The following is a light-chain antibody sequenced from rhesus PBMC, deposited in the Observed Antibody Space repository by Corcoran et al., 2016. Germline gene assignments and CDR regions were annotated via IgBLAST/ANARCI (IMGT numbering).Light chain of an antibody. Sequence: DIQMTQSPSSLSASVGDTVTITCRASQSISSWLDWYQQKPGKAPKPLIYKASSLQSGVPSRFSGSGSGPDFTLPISSLQPEDFATYYCLQYSSSTMYSFGQGTKVEIK. CDR2: KAS. CDR3: LQYSSSTMYS. J-gene: IGKJ2*01. CDR1: QSISSW. V-gene: IGKV1-22*01.